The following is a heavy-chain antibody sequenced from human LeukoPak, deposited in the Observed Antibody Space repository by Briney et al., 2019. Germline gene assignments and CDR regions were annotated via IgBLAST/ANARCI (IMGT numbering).Heavy chain of an antibody. Sequence: GGSLRLSCAASGFTFSSYAMHWVRQAPGKGLEWVAVISYDGSNKYYADSVKGRFTISRDNSKNTLYLQMNSLRAEDTAVYYCARGTRKYCGGDCLTLDYWGPGTLVTVSS. D-gene: IGHD2-21*02. V-gene: IGHV3-30*01. J-gene: IGHJ4*02. CDR3: ARGTRKYCGGDCLTLDY. CDR1: GFTFSSYA. CDR2: ISYDGSNK.